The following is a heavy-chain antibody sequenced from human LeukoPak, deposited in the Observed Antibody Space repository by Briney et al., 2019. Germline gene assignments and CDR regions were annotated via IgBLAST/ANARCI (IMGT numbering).Heavy chain of an antibody. CDR3: AKDLIPLVAAAGTALY. V-gene: IGHV3-30*18. Sequence: GGSLRLSCAASGFTFSSYGMHWVRQAPGKGLEWVAVISYDGRNKYYADSVKGRFTISRDNSKNTLYLQMNSLRAEDTAVYYCAKDLIPLVAAAGTALYWGQGTLVTVSS. CDR1: GFTFSSYG. CDR2: ISYDGRNK. D-gene: IGHD6-13*01. J-gene: IGHJ4*02.